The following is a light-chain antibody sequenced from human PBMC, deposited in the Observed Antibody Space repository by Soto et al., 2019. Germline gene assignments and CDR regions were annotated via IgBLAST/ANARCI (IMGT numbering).Light chain of an antibody. CDR3: QQYGSSPLS. Sequence: IVFTQSACTVSFSPGERATLSCGARQSVSSSYLAWYQQKPGQAPRLPIYGASSRATGIPDRFSGSGSGTDSTLTISSLEPEDFAVYYCQQYGSSPLSFGGGTKVDIK. CDR1: QSVSSSY. V-gene: IGKV3-20*01. CDR2: GAS. J-gene: IGKJ4*01.